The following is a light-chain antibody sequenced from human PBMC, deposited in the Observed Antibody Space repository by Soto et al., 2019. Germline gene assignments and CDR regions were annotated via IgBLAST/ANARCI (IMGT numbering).Light chain of an antibody. CDR2: FNN. J-gene: IGLJ3*02. CDR3: AAWDDSLDGPV. Sequence: QAVVTQPPSASGTPGQGVTISCSGSSSDIGSNPVNWYQQLPGTAPKLLIYFNNQRPSGVPDRFSGSKSGTSASLAISGLQSEDEAQYYCAAWDDSLDGPVFGGGTQLTVL. CDR1: SSDIGSNP. V-gene: IGLV1-44*01.